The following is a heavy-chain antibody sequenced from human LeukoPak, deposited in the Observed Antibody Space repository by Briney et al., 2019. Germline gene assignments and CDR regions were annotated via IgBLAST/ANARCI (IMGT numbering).Heavy chain of an antibody. Sequence: SETLSLTCTVSGGSISSSSYYWGWIRQPPGKGLEWIGSIYYSGSTYYNPSLKSRVTISVDTSKNQFSLKLSSVTAADTAVYYCARRVTYYDFWSGHIQDWGYFDYWGQGTLVTVSS. V-gene: IGHV4-39*01. CDR3: ARRVTYYDFWSGHIQDWGYFDY. CDR1: GGSISSSSYY. CDR2: IYYSGST. J-gene: IGHJ4*02. D-gene: IGHD3-3*01.